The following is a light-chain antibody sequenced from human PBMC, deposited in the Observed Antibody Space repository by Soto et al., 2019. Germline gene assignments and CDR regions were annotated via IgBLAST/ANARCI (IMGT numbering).Light chain of an antibody. Sequence: EIVLTQSPGTLSLSPGERATLSCRASQSVSSSYLAWYQQKPGQAPRLLIYGASSRATGIPDRFSGSGSGTVFTLTISRLEPEDFAVYYFQQYDSSPLTFGGGTKVEIK. CDR1: QSVSSSY. CDR3: QQYDSSPLT. J-gene: IGKJ4*01. CDR2: GAS. V-gene: IGKV3-20*01.